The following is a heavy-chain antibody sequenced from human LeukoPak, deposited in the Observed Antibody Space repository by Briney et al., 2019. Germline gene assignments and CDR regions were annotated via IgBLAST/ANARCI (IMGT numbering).Heavy chain of an antibody. D-gene: IGHD6-13*01. CDR1: GGSISSYY. V-gene: IGHV4-59*08. Sequence: PSETLSLTCTVSGGSISSYYWSWIRQPPGKGLEWIGYIYYSGSTNYNPSLKSRVTISVDTSKNQFSLKLSSVTAADTAVYYCARHISSWYQVRAFDIWGQGTMVTVSS. CDR2: IYYSGST. CDR3: ARHISSWYQVRAFDI. J-gene: IGHJ3*02.